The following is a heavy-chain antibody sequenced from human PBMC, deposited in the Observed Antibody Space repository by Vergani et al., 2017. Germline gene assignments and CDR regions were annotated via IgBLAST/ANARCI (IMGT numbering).Heavy chain of an antibody. V-gene: IGHV3-73*02. CDR3: TASRLAAAGQTYWYFDL. D-gene: IGHD6-13*01. Sequence: EVQLVESGGGLVQPGGSLKLSCAASGFTFSGSAMHWVRQASGIGLEWVGRIRSKANSYATADAASVKGRFSISRDDSKNTAYLQMNSLKTEETAVYYCTASRLAAAGQTYWYFDLWGRGTLVTVSS. CDR2: IRSKANSYAT. J-gene: IGHJ2*01. CDR1: GFTFSGSA.